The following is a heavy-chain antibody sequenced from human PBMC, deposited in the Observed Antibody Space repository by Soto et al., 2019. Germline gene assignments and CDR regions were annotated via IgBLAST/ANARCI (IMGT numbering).Heavy chain of an antibody. CDR1: GFTFSSIP. V-gene: IGHV3-23*01. D-gene: IGHD1-26*01. CDR2: ISGRGGST. J-gene: IGHJ4*02. CDR3: AKDRTWSGGELLFDY. Sequence: GGSLRLSCAASGFTFSSIPMSGVRRAQGKGRGWVSAISGRGGSTYYADSVKGRFTISRDNSKNTLYLQMNSLRAEDTAVYYCAKDRTWSGGELLFDYWGQGTLVTVSS.